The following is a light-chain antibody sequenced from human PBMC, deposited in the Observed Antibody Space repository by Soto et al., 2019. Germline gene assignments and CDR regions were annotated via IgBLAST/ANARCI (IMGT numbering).Light chain of an antibody. CDR3: QQYNSYSPT. CDR1: QSVNKW. J-gene: IGKJ1*01. Sequence: DIQMTQSPSTLSASVVDRVTITCRASQSVNKWLAWYQQKPGRAPKLLIFDASNLESGVPSRFSGNASGTEFTLTITGLQPDDFATYFCQQYNSYSPTFGQGTKVDIK. CDR2: DAS. V-gene: IGKV1-5*01.